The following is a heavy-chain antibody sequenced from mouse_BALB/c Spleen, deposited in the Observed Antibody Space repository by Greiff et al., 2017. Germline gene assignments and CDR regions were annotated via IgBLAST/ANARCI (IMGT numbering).Heavy chain of an antibody. V-gene: IGHV1-15*01. CDR2: IDPETGGT. D-gene: IGHD3-1*01. CDR3: TIDTGFAY. Sequence: QVQLQQSGAELVRPGASVTLSCKASGYTFTDYEMHWVKQTPVHGLEWIGAIDPETGGTAYNQKFKGKATLTADKSSSTAYMELRSLTSEDSAVYYCTIDTGFAYWGQGTLVTVSA. J-gene: IGHJ3*01. CDR1: GYTFTDYE.